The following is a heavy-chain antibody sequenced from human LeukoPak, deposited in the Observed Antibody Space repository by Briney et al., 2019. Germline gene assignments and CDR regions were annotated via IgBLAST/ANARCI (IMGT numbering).Heavy chain of an antibody. J-gene: IGHJ6*03. CDR2: IRYDGSNK. Sequence: PGGSLRLSCAASGFTFSSYGMHSVRQAPGKGLEWVAFIRYDGSNKYYADSVKGRFTISRYNSNNTLYLQMNSLRAEDTAVYYCAKVSPYYYYMDVWGKGTTVTVSS. CDR3: AKVSPYYYYMDV. V-gene: IGHV3-30*02. CDR1: GFTFSSYG.